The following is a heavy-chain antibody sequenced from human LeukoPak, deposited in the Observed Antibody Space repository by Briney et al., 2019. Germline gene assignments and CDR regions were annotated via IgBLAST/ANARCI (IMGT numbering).Heavy chain of an antibody. D-gene: IGHD2-2*01. Sequence: PSETLSLTCAVYGVSFSGYYWSWLRQPPGKGLEWIGEINHSGITNYNPSLKSRVTISVDTSKNQFSLKLSSVTAADTAVYYCARGPSWLFDYWGQGTLVTVSS. J-gene: IGHJ4*02. CDR3: ARGPSWLFDY. CDR2: INHSGIT. V-gene: IGHV4-34*01. CDR1: GVSFSGYY.